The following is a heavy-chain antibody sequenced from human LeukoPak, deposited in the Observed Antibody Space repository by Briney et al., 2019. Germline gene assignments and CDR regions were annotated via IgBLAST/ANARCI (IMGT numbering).Heavy chain of an antibody. CDR1: GGSISSSNYY. J-gene: IGHJ4*02. D-gene: IGHD3-10*01. Sequence: SETLSLTCTVSGGSISSSNYYWGWIRQPPGKGLEWIGSIYYSGSTYYTPSLKSRVTISVDTSKNQFSLKLTSVTATDTAVYYCASLYGSGSYYPSDYWGQGTLVTVSS. CDR3: ASLYGSGSYYPSDY. V-gene: IGHV4-39*07. CDR2: IYYSGST.